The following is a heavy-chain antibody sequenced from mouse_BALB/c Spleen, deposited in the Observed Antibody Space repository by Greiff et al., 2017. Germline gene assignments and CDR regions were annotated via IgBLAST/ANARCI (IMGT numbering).Heavy chain of an antibody. J-gene: IGHJ3*01. CDR3: ARRGYIGGFAY. CDR2: ISYSGST. CDR1: GYSITSDYA. Sequence: EVQRVESGPGLVKPSQSLSLTCTVTGYSITSDYAWNWIRQFPGNKLEWMGYISYSGSTSYNPSLKSRISITRDTSKNQFFLQLNSVTTEDTATYYCARRGYIGGFAYWGQGTLVTVSA. D-gene: IGHD1-1*02. V-gene: IGHV3-2*02.